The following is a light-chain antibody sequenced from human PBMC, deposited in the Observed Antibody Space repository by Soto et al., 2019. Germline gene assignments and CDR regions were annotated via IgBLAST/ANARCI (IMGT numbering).Light chain of an antibody. CDR1: QDITKY. J-gene: IGKJ2*01. V-gene: IGKV1-33*01. CDR3: QHYDNLPYT. Sequence: DIQMTQSPSSLSASVGDRVTITCQASQDITKYLSWFQQKPGKVPKLLIYDASELETGLPSRFSGSGSGTDFTFTISSLQPEDIATYYCQHYDNLPYTFGQGTKLEMK. CDR2: DAS.